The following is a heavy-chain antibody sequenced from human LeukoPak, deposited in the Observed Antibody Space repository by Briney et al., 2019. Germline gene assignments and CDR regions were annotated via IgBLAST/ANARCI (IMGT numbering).Heavy chain of an antibody. D-gene: IGHD6-13*01. CDR2: ISGPGSTT. CDR3: AKGLLTKTHGISWDPFDS. CDR1: GFTFSGYA. V-gene: IGHV3-23*01. Sequence: PGGSLRLSCAASGFTFSGYAMTWVRQAPGKGPEWVATISGPGSTTYYADSVKGRFTISRDNSQNTLYLQMNSLRAEDTAIYYCAKGLLTKTHGISWDPFDSWGQGTLVSVSS. J-gene: IGHJ4*02.